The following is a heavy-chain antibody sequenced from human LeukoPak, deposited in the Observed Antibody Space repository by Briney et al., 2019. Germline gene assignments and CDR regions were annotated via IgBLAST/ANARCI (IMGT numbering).Heavy chain of an antibody. V-gene: IGHV3-9*01. CDR2: ISWSGGAL. CDR3: AKGSAAWVTD. CDR1: GSIFDDYD. D-gene: IGHD2-21*02. Sequence: GGSLRVSCVVSGSIFDDYDMHWVRQAPGKGLEWVSGISWSGGALAYADCVKGRVTISRDNDKNSLYLQMNRLRAEDTALYYCAKGSAAWVTDWGRGPLVIVSS. J-gene: IGHJ1*01.